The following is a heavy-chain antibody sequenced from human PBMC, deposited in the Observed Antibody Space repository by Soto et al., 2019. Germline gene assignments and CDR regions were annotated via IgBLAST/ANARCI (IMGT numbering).Heavy chain of an antibody. CDR1: GFIFSNYA. CDR3: AKDTGRGGGSVFDY. J-gene: IGHJ4*02. Sequence: GGSLRLSCAPSGFIFSNYAMSWDRQARGKGLEWVSAISGSGADTYYTESVKGRFTISRDNFKNTLYLQMNSLRAEDTAVYYCAKDTGRGGGSVFDYWGQGTLVTVSS. CDR2: ISGSGADT. V-gene: IGHV3-23*01. D-gene: IGHD2-15*01.